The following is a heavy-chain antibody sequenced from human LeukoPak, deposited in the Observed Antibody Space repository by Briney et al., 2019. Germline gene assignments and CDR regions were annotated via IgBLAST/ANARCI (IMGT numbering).Heavy chain of an antibody. CDR2: VIPILGIA. Sequence: SVKVSCKASGGTFSSYAISWVRQAPGQGLEWMGRVIPILGIANYAQKFQGRVTITADKSTSTAYMELSSLRSEDTAVYYCASRGSTVTTSTFDYWGQGTLVTVSS. CDR1: GGTFSSYA. V-gene: IGHV1-69*04. CDR3: ASRGSTVTTSTFDY. D-gene: IGHD4-17*01. J-gene: IGHJ4*02.